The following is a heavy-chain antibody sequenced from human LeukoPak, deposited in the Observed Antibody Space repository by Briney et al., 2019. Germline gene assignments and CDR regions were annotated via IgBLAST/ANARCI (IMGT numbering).Heavy chain of an antibody. CDR3: AREITMVRGVKNFDY. Sequence: GGSLRLPCAASGFTFDDYGMSWVRQAPGKGLEWVSGINWNGGSTGYADSVKGRFTISRDNAKNSLYLQMNSLRAEDTALYYCAREITMVRGVKNFDYWGQGTLVTVSS. CDR2: INWNGGST. V-gene: IGHV3-20*04. CDR1: GFTFDDYG. D-gene: IGHD3-10*01. J-gene: IGHJ4*02.